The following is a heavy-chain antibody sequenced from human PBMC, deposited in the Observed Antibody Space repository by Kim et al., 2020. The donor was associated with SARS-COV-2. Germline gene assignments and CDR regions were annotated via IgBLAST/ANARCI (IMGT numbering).Heavy chain of an antibody. D-gene: IGHD2-15*01. CDR3: AREAGYGSIDY. Sequence: SETLSLTCTIYGDSINTYYWTWVRLSPGKGLEWIGYIDDSGTTSYSPSLNSRVTISLDTSKNQFSLKVRSVTAADTAVYYCAREAGYGSIDYWGQGTLVTVSS. J-gene: IGHJ4*02. CDR1: GDSINTYY. V-gene: IGHV4-4*08. CDR2: IDDSGTT.